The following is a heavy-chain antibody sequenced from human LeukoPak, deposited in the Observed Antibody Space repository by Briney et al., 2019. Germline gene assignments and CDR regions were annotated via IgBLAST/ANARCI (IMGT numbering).Heavy chain of an antibody. V-gene: IGHV3-30-3*01. D-gene: IGHD6-19*01. CDR3: ARDVTPVAGYFDY. CDR1: GFTFSSYA. CDR2: ISYDGSNK. J-gene: IGHJ4*02. Sequence: GRSLRLSCAASGFTFSSYAMHWVRQAPGKGLEWVAVISYDGSNKYYADSVKGRFTISRDNSKNTLYPQMNSLRAEDTAVYYCARDVTPVAGYFDYWGQGTLVTVSS.